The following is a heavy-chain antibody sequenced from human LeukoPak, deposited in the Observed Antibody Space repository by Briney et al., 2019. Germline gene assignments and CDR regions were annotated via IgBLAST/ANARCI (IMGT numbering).Heavy chain of an antibody. D-gene: IGHD1-26*01. J-gene: IGHJ4*02. CDR3: AKGAGGGWELPEFDY. CDR1: GFTFSSYG. Sequence: GGSLILSCAASGFTFSSYGMHWVRQAPGKGLEWVAFIRYDGSNKYYADSVKGRFTISRDNSKNTLYLQMNSLRAEDTAVYYCAKGAGGGWELPEFDYWGQGTLVTVSS. V-gene: IGHV3-30*02. CDR2: IRYDGSNK.